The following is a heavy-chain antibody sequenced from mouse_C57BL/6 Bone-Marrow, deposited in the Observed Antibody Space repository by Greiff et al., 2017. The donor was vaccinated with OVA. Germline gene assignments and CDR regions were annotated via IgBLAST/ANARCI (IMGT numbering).Heavy chain of an antibody. D-gene: IGHD2-4*01. J-gene: IGHJ3*01. CDR3: ARCDYDGVPFAY. Sequence: QVQLQQPGTELVKPGASVKLSCKASGYTFTSYWMHWVKQRPGQGLEWIRNINPSNGGTNYNEKFKSKATLTVDKSSSTAYMQLSSLTSEDSAVYYCARCDYDGVPFAYWGQGTLVTVSA. CDR1: GYTFTSYW. CDR2: INPSNGGT. V-gene: IGHV1-53*01.